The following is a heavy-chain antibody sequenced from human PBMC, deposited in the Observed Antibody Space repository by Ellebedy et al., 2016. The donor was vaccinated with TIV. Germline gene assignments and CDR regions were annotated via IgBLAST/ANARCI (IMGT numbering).Heavy chain of an antibody. CDR1: GYTFSDYG. V-gene: IGHV1-18*01. D-gene: IGHD1-26*01. CDR3: ARDRGWELLRDQSELDY. J-gene: IGHJ4*02. CDR2: ISVYYRNT. Sequence: AASVKVSCKATGYTFSDYGVTWVRQAPGQGLEWVGWISVYYRNTKYGQNFQGRVTLTTDTSTSTSYMELRSLRSDDTAVYYCARDRGWELLRDQSELDYWGQGTLVTVSS.